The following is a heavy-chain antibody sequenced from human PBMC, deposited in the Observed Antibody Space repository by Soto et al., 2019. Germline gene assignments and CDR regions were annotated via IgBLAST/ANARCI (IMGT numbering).Heavy chain of an antibody. J-gene: IGHJ5*02. V-gene: IGHV4-30-2*01. CDR3: ARAGGLTYYDFWSGYPWFDP. CDR1: GGSISSGGYS. D-gene: IGHD3-3*01. Sequence: TSETLSLTCAVSGGSISSGGYSWSWIRQPPGKGLEWIGYIYHSGSTYYNPSLKSRVTISVDRSKNQFSLKLSSVTAADTAVYYCARAGGLTYYDFWSGYPWFDPWGQGTLVTVSS. CDR2: IYHSGST.